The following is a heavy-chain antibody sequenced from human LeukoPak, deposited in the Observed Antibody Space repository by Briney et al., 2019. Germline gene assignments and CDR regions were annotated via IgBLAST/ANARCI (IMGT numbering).Heavy chain of an antibody. CDR2: ISSSSSTI. CDR1: GFTFSTFA. CDR3: ARRGYCSGGSCYWVGSFDY. Sequence: GGSLRLSCAASGFTFSTFAMNWVRQAPGKGLEWVSYISSSSSTIYYADSVKGRFTISRDNAKNSLYLQMNSLRAEDTAVYYCARRGYCSGGSCYWVGSFDYWGQGTLVTVSS. V-gene: IGHV3-48*01. J-gene: IGHJ4*02. D-gene: IGHD2-15*01.